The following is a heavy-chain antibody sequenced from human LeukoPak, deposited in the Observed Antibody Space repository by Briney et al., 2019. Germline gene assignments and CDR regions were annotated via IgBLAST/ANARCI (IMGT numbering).Heavy chain of an antibody. V-gene: IGHV4-34*01. CDR3: ARDPKGSDAFDI. Sequence: SETLSLTCAVYGGSFSGYYWSWIRQPPGKGLEWIGEINHSGSTNYNPSLKSRVTISVDTSKNQFSLKLSSVTAADTAVYYCARDPKGSDAFDIWGQGTMVTVSS. D-gene: IGHD2-15*01. CDR1: GGSFSGYY. CDR2: INHSGST. J-gene: IGHJ3*02.